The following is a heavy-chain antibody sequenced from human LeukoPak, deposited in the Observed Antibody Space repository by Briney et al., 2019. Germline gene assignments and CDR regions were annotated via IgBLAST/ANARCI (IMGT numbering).Heavy chain of an antibody. CDR1: GYTFTSYA. J-gene: IGHJ4*02. Sequence: GASVKVSCKASGYTFTSYAMHWARQAPGQRLEWVGWISVGNGNTKYSQKFQGRVTITRDTSATTAYMELSSLTSEDTAVYYCARDPPIVGAHSLFDYWGQGTLVTVSS. CDR3: ARDPPIVGAHSLFDY. CDR2: ISVGNGNT. D-gene: IGHD1-26*01. V-gene: IGHV1-3*01.